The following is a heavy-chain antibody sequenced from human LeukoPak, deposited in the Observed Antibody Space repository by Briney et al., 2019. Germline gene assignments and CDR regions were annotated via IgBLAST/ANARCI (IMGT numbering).Heavy chain of an antibody. D-gene: IGHD3-22*01. J-gene: IGHJ4*02. CDR3: AKRDIDSSGYYFFDY. V-gene: IGHV3-30*02. CDR1: GFTFSSYG. CDR2: IRNDGSDK. Sequence: GGSLRLSFAASGFTFSSYGMHWVRQAPGKGLEWVAFIRNDGSDKYYADSVKGRFTISRDNSKNTLYLQMNSLRAEDTAVYYCAKRDIDSSGYYFFDYWGQGTLVTVSS.